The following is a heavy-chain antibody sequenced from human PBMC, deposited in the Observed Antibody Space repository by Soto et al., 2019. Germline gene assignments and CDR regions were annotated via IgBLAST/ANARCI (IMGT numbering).Heavy chain of an antibody. Sequence: QVQLVQSGAEVKKPGASVKVSCKASGYTFTGYYMHWVRQAPGQGLEWMGWINPNRGGTNYAQKFQGWVTMTRDTSISTAYMELSRLRSDDTAVYYCARASVEVGATFPDYCGQGTLVTVSS. D-gene: IGHD1-26*01. CDR3: ARASVEVGATFPDY. J-gene: IGHJ4*02. CDR1: GYTFTGYY. CDR2: INPNRGGT. V-gene: IGHV1-2*04.